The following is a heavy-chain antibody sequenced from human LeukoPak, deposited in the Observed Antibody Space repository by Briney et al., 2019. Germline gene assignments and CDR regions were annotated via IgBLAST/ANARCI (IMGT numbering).Heavy chain of an antibody. Sequence: ASVKVSCKASGYTFTSYYMHWVRQAPGQGHEWMGIINPSGGSTSYAQKFQGRVTMTRDTSTSTVYMELSSLRSEDTAVYYCARHLRTGYYGMDVWGQGTTVTVSS. J-gene: IGHJ6*02. CDR3: ARHLRTGYYGMDV. CDR1: GYTFTSYY. V-gene: IGHV1-46*01. D-gene: IGHD1-1*01. CDR2: INPSGGST.